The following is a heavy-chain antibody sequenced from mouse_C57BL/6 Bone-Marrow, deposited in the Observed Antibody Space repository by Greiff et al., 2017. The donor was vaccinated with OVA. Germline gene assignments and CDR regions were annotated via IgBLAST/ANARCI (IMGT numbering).Heavy chain of an antibody. CDR3: AREDYDGYAMDY. V-gene: IGHV1-66*01. CDR1: GYRFTSYY. J-gene: IGHJ4*01. Sequence: VKLVESGPELVKPGASVKISCKASGYRFTSYYIHWVKQRPGQGLEWIGWISPGSGNTKYNEKFKGKATLTADTTSSTAYMQLSSQTSGDSAVDYGAREDYDGYAMDYWGQGTSVTVSS. D-gene: IGHD2-4*01. CDR2: ISPGSGNT.